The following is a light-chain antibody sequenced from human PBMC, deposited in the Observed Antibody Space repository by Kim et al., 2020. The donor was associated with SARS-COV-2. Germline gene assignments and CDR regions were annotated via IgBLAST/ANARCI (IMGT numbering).Light chain of an antibody. J-gene: IGLJ3*02. Sequence: GQWVAISCSGSSSNIVGYYVSWYQQFPGTAPKLLIYRHNQRPSGVPDRFSGSKSGTSASLAIDGLRSDDEAIYYCAAWDDRVNGPVFGGGTQLTVL. CDR1: SSNIVGYY. CDR3: AAWDDRVNGPV. V-gene: IGLV1-47*01. CDR2: RHN.